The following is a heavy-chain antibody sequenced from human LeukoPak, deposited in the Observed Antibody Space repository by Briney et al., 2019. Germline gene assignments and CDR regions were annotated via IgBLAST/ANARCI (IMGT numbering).Heavy chain of an antibody. CDR3: ARGGGYSYDYHFDY. D-gene: IGHD5-18*01. V-gene: IGHV4-59*01. J-gene: IGHJ4*02. CDR1: GGSLSSYY. CDR2: IYHSGST. Sequence: SETLSLTCTVSGGSLSSYYWSWVRQPPGKGREGVGYIYHSGSTNYNPSLKSRVTIPVDTSKNQFSLKLSSVTAADTAVYHCARGGGYSYDYHFDYWGQGTLVSVSP.